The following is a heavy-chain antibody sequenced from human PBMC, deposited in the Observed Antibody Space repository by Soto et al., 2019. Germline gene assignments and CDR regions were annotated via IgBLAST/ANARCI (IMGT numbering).Heavy chain of an antibody. CDR1: GFTFSSYA. V-gene: IGHV3-23*01. CDR2: ISGSGGST. CDR3: AKFPLTTYFWSGLCRY. Sequence: VQLLESGGGLVQPGGSLRLSCAASGFTFSSYAMSWVRQAPGKGLEWVSAISGSGGSTYYADSVKGRFTISRDNSKNTLYLQMNSLRAEDTAVYYCAKFPLTTYFWSGLCRYWGQGTLVTVSS. J-gene: IGHJ4*02. D-gene: IGHD3-3*01.